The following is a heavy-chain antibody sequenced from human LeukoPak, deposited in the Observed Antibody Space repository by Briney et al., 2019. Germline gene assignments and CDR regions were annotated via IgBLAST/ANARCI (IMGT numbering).Heavy chain of an antibody. V-gene: IGHV3-30*03. CDR1: GFTFNNYG. D-gene: IGHD1-1*01. Sequence: PGKSLRLSCAASGFTFNNYGMHWVRQAPGKGLEWVAVISYDGSNKYYADSVKGRFTISRDNSKNTLYLQMNSLRAEDTAVYYCAVGLELDYWGQGTLVTVSS. CDR3: AVGLELDY. J-gene: IGHJ4*02. CDR2: ISYDGSNK.